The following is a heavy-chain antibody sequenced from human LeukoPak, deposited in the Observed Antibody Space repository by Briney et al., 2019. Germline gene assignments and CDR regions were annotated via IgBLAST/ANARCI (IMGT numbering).Heavy chain of an antibody. Sequence: PSETLSLTCAVYGGSFSGYYWSWIRQPPGKGLEWIGEINHSGSTYYNPSLKSRVTISVDTSKNQFSLKLSSVTAADTAVYYCARAGYSSGWYRGAFDIWGQGTMVPVSS. CDR1: GGSFSGYY. CDR2: INHSGST. CDR3: ARAGYSSGWYRGAFDI. J-gene: IGHJ3*02. V-gene: IGHV4-34*01. D-gene: IGHD6-19*01.